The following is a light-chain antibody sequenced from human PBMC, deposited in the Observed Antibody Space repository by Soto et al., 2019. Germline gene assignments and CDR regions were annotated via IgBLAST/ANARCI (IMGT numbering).Light chain of an antibody. Sequence: QSALTQPASVSGSPGQSITISCSGTSSDVRSYNLVSWYQQHPGKAPQLMIYEASKRPSGVSARFSGSKSGNTASLTISGLQAEDEADYYCCSYAGSNTFVFGGGTKLTVL. V-gene: IGLV2-23*02. J-gene: IGLJ2*01. CDR1: SSDVRSYNL. CDR2: EAS. CDR3: CSYAGSNTFV.